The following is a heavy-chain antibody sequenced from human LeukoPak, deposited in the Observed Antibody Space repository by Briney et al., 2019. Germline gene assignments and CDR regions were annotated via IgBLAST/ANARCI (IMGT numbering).Heavy chain of an antibody. V-gene: IGHV3-21*01. CDR3: ARHGDGFYYGMDV. CDR2: IGSSGANI. J-gene: IGHJ6*02. D-gene: IGHD4-17*01. Sequence: GGSLRLSCAASGFTFSTYSMNWFRQAPGEGLEWVSSIGSSGANIFYTDSVKGRFTISRDNAKKSLYLQMNSLRAEDTAVYYCARHGDGFYYGMDVWGQGTTVTVSS. CDR1: GFTFSTYS.